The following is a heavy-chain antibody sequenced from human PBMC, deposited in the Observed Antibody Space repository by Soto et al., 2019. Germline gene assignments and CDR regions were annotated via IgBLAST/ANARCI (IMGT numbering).Heavy chain of an antibody. CDR2: IDLSGSKT. V-gene: IGHV3-21*04. CDR3: TKDRVPDGIYSFDY. J-gene: IGHJ4*02. Sequence: GGSLRLSCAASGFTFSSYSMNWVRQAPGKGLEWVAFIDLSGSKTDYRESVKGRFTISRDNSMNSVYLQMNSLRVEDAAVYYCTKDRVPDGIYSFDYWGQGALVTVSS. D-gene: IGHD2-15*01. CDR1: GFTFSSYS.